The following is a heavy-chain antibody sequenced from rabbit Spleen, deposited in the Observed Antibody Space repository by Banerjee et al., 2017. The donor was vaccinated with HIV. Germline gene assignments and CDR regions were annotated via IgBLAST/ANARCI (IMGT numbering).Heavy chain of an antibody. J-gene: IGHJ4*01. CDR2: IYAGSSGST. Sequence: QSLEESGGDLVKPGASLTLTCTASGFSFSSSYYMCWVRQAPGKGLEWIACIYAGSSGSTYYASWAKGRFTISKTSSTTVTLQMTSLTAADTATYFCARDLAGAIGWNFYLWGQGTLVTVS. CDR3: ARDLAGAIGWNFYL. D-gene: IGHD4-1*01. CDR1: GFSFSSSYY. V-gene: IGHV1S40*01.